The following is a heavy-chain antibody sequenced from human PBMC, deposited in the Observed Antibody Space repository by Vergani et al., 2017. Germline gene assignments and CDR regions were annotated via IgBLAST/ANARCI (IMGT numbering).Heavy chain of an antibody. V-gene: IGHV1-69*14. Sequence: QVQLVQSGAEVKKPGSSVKVSCKASGGTFSSYAISWVRQAPGQGLEWMGRIIPIFGTANYAQKFQGRVTITADKSTSTAYMELSSLRSDDTAVYYCARVGDYDFWSGYYLTWFDPWGHGTLVTVSS. D-gene: IGHD3-3*01. CDR1: GGTFSSYA. CDR2: IIPIFGTA. CDR3: ARVGDYDFWSGYYLTWFDP. J-gene: IGHJ5*02.